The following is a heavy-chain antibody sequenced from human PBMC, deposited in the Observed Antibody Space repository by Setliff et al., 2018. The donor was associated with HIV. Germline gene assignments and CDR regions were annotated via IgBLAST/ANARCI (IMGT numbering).Heavy chain of an antibody. Sequence: SETLSLTCTVSGGSISSGTYYWSWIRQPAGKGLEWIGHIYTDGSTNFNPSLRSRVTISADTSTSTVYMELRNLRSDDTAVYFCTRSSSDWIQVRFDPWGQGTLVTVSS. CDR3: TRSSSDWIQVRFDP. CDR1: GGSISSGTYY. J-gene: IGHJ5*02. CDR2: IYTDGST. D-gene: IGHD6-19*01. V-gene: IGHV4-61*09.